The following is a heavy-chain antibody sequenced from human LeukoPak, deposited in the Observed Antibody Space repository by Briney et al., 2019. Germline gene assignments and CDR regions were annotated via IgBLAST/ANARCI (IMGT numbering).Heavy chain of an antibody. D-gene: IGHD6-13*01. J-gene: IGHJ4*02. CDR2: INHSGST. Sequence: SETLSLTCAVYGGSFSGYYWSWIRQPPGKGLEWIGEINHSGSTNYNPSLKSRVTISVDTSKNQFSLKLSSVTAADTAVYYCARGVYSSSWAYFDYWGQGTLVTVSS. CDR3: ARGVYSSSWAYFDY. V-gene: IGHV4-34*01. CDR1: GGSFSGYY.